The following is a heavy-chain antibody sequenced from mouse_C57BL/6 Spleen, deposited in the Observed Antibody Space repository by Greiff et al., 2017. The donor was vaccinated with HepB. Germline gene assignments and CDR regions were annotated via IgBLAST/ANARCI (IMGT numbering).Heavy chain of an antibody. V-gene: IGHV1-54*01. Sequence: VQLQQSGAELVRPGTSVKVSCKASGYAFTNYLIEWVKQRPGQGLEWIGVINPGSGGTNYNEKFKGKATLTADKSSSTAYMQLSSLTSEDSAVYFCARERGYYLDDYAMDYWGQGTSVTVSS. J-gene: IGHJ4*01. CDR1: GYAFTNYL. CDR2: INPGSGGT. CDR3: ARERGYYLDDYAMDY. D-gene: IGHD2-3*01.